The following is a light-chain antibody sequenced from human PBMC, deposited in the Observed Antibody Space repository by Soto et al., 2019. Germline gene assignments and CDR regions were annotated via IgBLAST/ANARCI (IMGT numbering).Light chain of an antibody. Sequence: QSALTQPASVSGSPGQSITISCIGTSSDVGGYNYVSWYQQHPGKAPKLMIYEVSNRPSGVSDRFSGSKSGNTASLTISGLQAEDEADYYCSSYTKRNTVVFGGGTKLTVL. CDR1: SSDVGGYNY. J-gene: IGLJ2*01. V-gene: IGLV2-14*01. CDR2: EVS. CDR3: SSYTKRNTVV.